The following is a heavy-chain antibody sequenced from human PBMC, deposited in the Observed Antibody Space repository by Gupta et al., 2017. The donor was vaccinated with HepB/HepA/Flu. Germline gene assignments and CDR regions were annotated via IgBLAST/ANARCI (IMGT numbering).Heavy chain of an antibody. CDR2: ISFDGSAT. J-gene: IGHJ5*01. V-gene: IGHV3-30-3*01. CDR1: VFRLGGYD. D-gene: IGHD1-7*01. CDR3: ARYLSLGTTFPWFDS. Sequence: QVKMGACGGGVVEPGGSVGLSCAVSVFRLGGYDMHGVRQTPGKGMGGVAVISFDGSATYYADSVKGRFTISRSNSINTLYLHMNDLRAEDTALYYCARYLSLGTTFPWFDSWGQGTLVTVS.